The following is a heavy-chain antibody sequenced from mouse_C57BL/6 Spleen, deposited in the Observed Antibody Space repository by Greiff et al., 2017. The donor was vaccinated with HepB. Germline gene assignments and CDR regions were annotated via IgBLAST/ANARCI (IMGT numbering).Heavy chain of an antibody. D-gene: IGHD1-1*01. J-gene: IGHJ4*01. CDR2: IYPGDGDT. Sequence: VKVVESGAELVKPGASVKISCKASGYAFSSYWMNWVKQRPGKGLEWIGQIYPGDGDTNYNGKFKGKATLTADKSSSTAYMQLSSLTSEDSAVYFCAREGYYGSSYAMDYWGQGTSVTVSS. CDR3: AREGYYGSSYAMDY. CDR1: GYAFSSYW. V-gene: IGHV1-80*01.